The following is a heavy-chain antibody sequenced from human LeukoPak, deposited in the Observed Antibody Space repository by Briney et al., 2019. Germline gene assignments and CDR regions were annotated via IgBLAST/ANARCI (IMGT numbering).Heavy chain of an antibody. J-gene: IGHJ4*02. CDR3: VRESITGDRDFDY. D-gene: IGHD7-27*01. V-gene: IGHV3-48*01. Sequence: GGSLRLSCAASGFIFSGYSMNWVRQAPGRGLEWISYISSGSRTIFYADSVKGRFTISRDNAKNSLYLLMDSLRADDTAVYCCVRESITGDRDFDYWGQGTLITVSS. CDR1: GFIFSGYS. CDR2: ISSGSRTI.